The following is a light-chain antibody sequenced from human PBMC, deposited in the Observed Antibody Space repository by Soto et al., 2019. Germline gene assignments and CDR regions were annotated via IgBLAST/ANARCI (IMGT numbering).Light chain of an antibody. Sequence: PATLPATRQNRVTVTCRASQTITSWMAWYQQKPGKAPKLLIYDASTLESGVPSRFSGSRSGTEFTLTISSLQPDDFATYYCQQYNSYPCTFGQGTKVDIK. V-gene: IGKV1-5*01. CDR2: DAS. CDR3: QQYNSYPCT. CDR1: QTITSW. J-gene: IGKJ1*01.